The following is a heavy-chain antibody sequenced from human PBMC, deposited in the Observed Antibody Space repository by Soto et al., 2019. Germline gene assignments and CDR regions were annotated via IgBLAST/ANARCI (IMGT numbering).Heavy chain of an antibody. D-gene: IGHD3-10*01. Sequence: SETLSLTCTDSGGSISSSSYYWGWIRQPPGKGLEWIGSIYYSGSTYYNPSLKSRVTISVDTSKNQFSLKLSSVTAADTAVYYCAKGGSGSYSNAFDIWGQGTMVT. CDR2: IYYSGST. J-gene: IGHJ3*02. CDR3: AKGGSGSYSNAFDI. CDR1: GGSISSSSYY. V-gene: IGHV4-39*01.